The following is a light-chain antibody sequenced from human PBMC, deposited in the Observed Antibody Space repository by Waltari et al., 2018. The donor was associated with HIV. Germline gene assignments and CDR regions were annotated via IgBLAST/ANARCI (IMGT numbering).Light chain of an antibody. V-gene: IGKV1-39*01. CDR3: QQTSSTPYT. J-gene: IGKJ2*01. CDR1: ESISTS. Sequence: DIQMTQSPPSLSASVGGTVSITCRANESISTSLNWYQHKPGKAPKLLIYVASTLQSGVPPRFIGSGSGTDFDLTINRLQPEDFATYYCQQTSSTPYTFGRGT. CDR2: VAS.